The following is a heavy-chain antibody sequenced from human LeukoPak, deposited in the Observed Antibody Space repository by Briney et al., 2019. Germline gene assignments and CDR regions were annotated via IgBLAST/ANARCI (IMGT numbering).Heavy chain of an antibody. V-gene: IGHV3-73*01. D-gene: IGHD6-6*01. Sequence: GGSLRLSCAASGFTFSGSAMHWVRQASGKGLEWVGRIRSKANSYATAYAASVKGRFTISRDDSKNTAYPQMNSLKTEDTAVYYCTRLSSSSTGGFDYWGQGTLVTVSS. CDR3: TRLSSSSTGGFDY. CDR2: IRSKANSYAT. J-gene: IGHJ4*02. CDR1: GFTFSGSA.